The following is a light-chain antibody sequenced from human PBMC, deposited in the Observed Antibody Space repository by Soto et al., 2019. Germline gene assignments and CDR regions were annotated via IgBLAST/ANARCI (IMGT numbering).Light chain of an antibody. Sequence: QSVLTQPPSASGTPGQGVTISCSGTSSNIGSKTVNWYQQLPGTAPKLLMFSNNQRPSGVSDRFSGSKSGTSASLAISGLQSEDEAYYFCAAWDDRLKGPVFGGGTKVTVL. CDR1: SSNIGSKT. CDR2: SNN. J-gene: IGLJ2*01. CDR3: AAWDDRLKGPV. V-gene: IGLV1-44*01.